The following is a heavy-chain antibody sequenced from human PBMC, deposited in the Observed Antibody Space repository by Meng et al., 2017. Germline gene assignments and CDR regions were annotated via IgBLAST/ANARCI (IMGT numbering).Heavy chain of an antibody. CDR1: GDTVSSDSAA. J-gene: IGHJ4*02. Sequence: QLQQSGPGLMKPSQTLSLTCAISGDTVSSDSAAWNWIRQSPSRGLEWLGRTYYRSKWYNDFAVSVKSRIIINPDTSKNHFSLQLNSVTTEDTAVYYCASGWSMFQTWGQGTLVTVSS. CDR3: ASGWSMFQT. V-gene: IGHV6-1*01. CDR2: TYYRSKWYN. D-gene: IGHD3-10*02.